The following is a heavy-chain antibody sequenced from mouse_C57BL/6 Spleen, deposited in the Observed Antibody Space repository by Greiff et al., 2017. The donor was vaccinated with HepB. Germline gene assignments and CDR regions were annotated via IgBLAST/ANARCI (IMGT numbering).Heavy chain of an antibody. J-gene: IGHJ3*01. Sequence: VQLQQSGPELVKPGASVKISCKASGYAFSSSWMNWVKQRPGKGLEWIGRIYPGDGDTNYNGKFKGKATLTADKSSSTAYMQLSSLTSEDSAVYFCARYDGFPFDDWGQGTLVTVSA. CDR3: ARYDGFPFDD. V-gene: IGHV1-82*01. CDR1: GYAFSSSW. CDR2: IYPGDGDT. D-gene: IGHD2-3*01.